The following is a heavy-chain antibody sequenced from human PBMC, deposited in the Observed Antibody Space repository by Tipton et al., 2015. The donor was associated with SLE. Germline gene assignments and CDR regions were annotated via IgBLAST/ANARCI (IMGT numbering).Heavy chain of an antibody. V-gene: IGHV4-39*01. J-gene: IGHJ1*01. D-gene: IGHD2-8*01. CDR3: ARGVIGAVGEH. CDR1: GVSISSRTYY. Sequence: TLSLTCTVSGVSISSRTYYWGWIRQPPGKGLEWIGSMYYSGNTYYNPSLKSRVTISVDTSKNQFSLKLSSVTAADTAVYYCARGVIGAVGEHWGQGTLVTVSS. CDR2: MYYSGNT.